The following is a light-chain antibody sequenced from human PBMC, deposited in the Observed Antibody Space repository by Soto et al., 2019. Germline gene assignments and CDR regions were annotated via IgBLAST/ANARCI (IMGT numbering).Light chain of an antibody. CDR1: QSVSSY. Sequence: EIVLTQSPATLSLSPGERATLSCRASQSVSSYLAWYQQKPGQAPRLLIYDASNRATGIPARFSGSGSGTDCTLTISSLEPEDFAVYCCQQRSNWPWTCGQGTKVEIK. CDR2: DAS. J-gene: IGKJ1*01. V-gene: IGKV3-11*01. CDR3: QQRSNWPWT.